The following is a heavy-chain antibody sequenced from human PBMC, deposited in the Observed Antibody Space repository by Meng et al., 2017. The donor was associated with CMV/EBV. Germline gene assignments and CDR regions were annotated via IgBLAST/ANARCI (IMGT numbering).Heavy chain of an antibody. V-gene: IGHV4-39*07. D-gene: IGHD2-15*01. J-gene: IGHJ4*02. CDR1: GGSISSSSYY. CDR3: ARQSYCSGGSCPVDY. CDR2: IYYSGST. Sequence: TLSLTCTVSGGSISSSSYYWGWIRQPPGKGLEWIGSIYYSGSTYYNPSLKSRVTISVDTSKNQFSLKLSSVTAADTAVYYCARQSYCSGGSCPVDYWGQGTLVTVSS.